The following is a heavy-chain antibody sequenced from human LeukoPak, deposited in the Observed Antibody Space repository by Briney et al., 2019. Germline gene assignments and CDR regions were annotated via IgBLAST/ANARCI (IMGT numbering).Heavy chain of an antibody. CDR1: GGSISSSSYY. D-gene: IGHD3-9*01. CDR2: IYYSGST. V-gene: IGHV4-39*07. CDR3: ASLRYFDWFDP. J-gene: IGHJ5*02. Sequence: SETLSLTCTVSGGSISSSSYYWGWIRQPPGKGLEWIGSIYYSGSTYYNPSLKSRVTISVDTSKNQFSLKLSSVTAADTAVYYCASLRYFDWFDPWGQGTLVTVSS.